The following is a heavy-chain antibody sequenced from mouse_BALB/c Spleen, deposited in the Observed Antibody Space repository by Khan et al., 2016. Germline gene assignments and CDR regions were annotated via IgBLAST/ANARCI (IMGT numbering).Heavy chain of an antibody. CDR2: INPSTGYT. J-gene: IGHJ2*01. CDR3: AGSRDYFDY. CDR1: GYTFTSYW. V-gene: IGHV1-7*01. Sequence: QVQLQQSGAELAKPGASVKMSCKASGYTFTSYWMHWVKQRPGQGLEWIGYINPSTGYTEYNQKFKDKATLTADKSSSTAYMQLSNLTSEYSAVYYCAGSRDYFDYWGQGTTLTVSS.